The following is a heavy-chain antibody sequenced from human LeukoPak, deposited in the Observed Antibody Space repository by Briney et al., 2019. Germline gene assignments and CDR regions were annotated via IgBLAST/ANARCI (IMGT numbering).Heavy chain of an antibody. V-gene: IGHV4-4*09. Sequence: SETLSLTCTVSGGSISTYYWSWIRQPPGKGLEWIGYIYTSGSTDYNPSLKSRVTISLDTSNNQFSLNLNSVTAADTAAYYCARRSGSYFSQNNWFDPWGQGTLVTVSS. D-gene: IGHD6-19*01. CDR3: ARRSGSYFSQNNWFDP. J-gene: IGHJ5*02. CDR2: IYTSGST. CDR1: GGSISTYY.